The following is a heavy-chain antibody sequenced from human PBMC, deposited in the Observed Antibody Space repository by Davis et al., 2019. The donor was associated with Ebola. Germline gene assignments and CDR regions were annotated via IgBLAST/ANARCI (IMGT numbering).Heavy chain of an antibody. V-gene: IGHV3-23*01. D-gene: IGHD5-24*01. Sequence: GGSLRLSCAASGFTFSSYAMSWVRQAPGKGLEWVSAISGSGGSTYYADSVKGRFTLSRDISKDTLYLQMNSLGVEDTAVYYCARRDDYTSRWFFDLWGRGTLVTVSS. J-gene: IGHJ2*01. CDR3: ARRDDYTSRWFFDL. CDR1: GFTFSSYA. CDR2: ISGSGGST.